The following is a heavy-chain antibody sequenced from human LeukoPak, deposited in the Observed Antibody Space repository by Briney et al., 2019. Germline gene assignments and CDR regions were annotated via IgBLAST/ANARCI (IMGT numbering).Heavy chain of an antibody. V-gene: IGHV4-31*03. CDR3: ARSYGYGTNFDY. J-gene: IGHJ4*02. Sequence: SQTLSLTCTVSGGSISSGGHYWSWIRQKPGKGLEWIGYIYCTGSTDYNPSLKSRVTISVDTSKNQFSLKLSSVTAADTAVYCCARSYGYGTNFDYWGQGTLVTVSS. D-gene: IGHD5-18*01. CDR1: GGSISSGGHY. CDR2: IYCTGST.